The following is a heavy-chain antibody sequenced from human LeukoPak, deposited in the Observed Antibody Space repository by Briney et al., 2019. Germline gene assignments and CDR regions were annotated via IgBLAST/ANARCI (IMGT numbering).Heavy chain of an antibody. CDR2: IYYSGST. CDR3: AREGYCSGGSCSILGYYGMDV. V-gene: IGHV4-59*01. Sequence: SETLSLTCTVSGGSISSYYWSWIRQPPGKGLEWIGYIYYSGSTNYNPSLKSRVTISVDTSKNQFSLKLSPVTAADTAVYYCAREGYCSGGSCSILGYYGMDVWGQGTTVTVSS. J-gene: IGHJ6*02. CDR1: GGSISSYY. D-gene: IGHD2-15*01.